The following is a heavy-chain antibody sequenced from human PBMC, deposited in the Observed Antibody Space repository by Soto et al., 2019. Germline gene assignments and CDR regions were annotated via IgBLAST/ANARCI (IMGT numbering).Heavy chain of an antibody. V-gene: IGHV1-69*13. CDR1: GGTFSSYA. J-gene: IGHJ6*02. Sequence: SVKVSCKASGGTFSSYAISWVRQAPGQGLEWMGGIIPIFGTANYAQKFQGRVTITADESTSTAYMELSSLRSEDTAVYYCARDQQQLVRRHYYYGMDVWGQGTTVTVS. CDR2: IIPIFGTA. CDR3: ARDQQQLVRRHYYYGMDV. D-gene: IGHD6-13*01.